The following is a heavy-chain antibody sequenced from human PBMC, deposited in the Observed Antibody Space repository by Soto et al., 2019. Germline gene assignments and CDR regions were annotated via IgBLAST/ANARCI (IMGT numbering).Heavy chain of an antibody. Sequence: QVQLVESGGGVVQPGRSLRLSCAASGITFSSYAMHWVRQAPGKGLEWVALISDDGSNKYYADSVKGRFTISRDNSKNTLYLQMSSLRAEDTAVYYCARRGYNYNDYWGQGTLVTVSS. CDR1: GITFSSYA. D-gene: IGHD5-18*01. CDR3: ARRGYNYNDY. J-gene: IGHJ4*01. V-gene: IGHV3-30*03. CDR2: ISDDGSNK.